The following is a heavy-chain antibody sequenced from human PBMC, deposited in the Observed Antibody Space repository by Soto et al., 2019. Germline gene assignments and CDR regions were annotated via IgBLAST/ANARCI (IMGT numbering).Heavy chain of an antibody. CDR1: GGTFSSYA. V-gene: IGHV1-69*13. J-gene: IGHJ6*02. D-gene: IGHD2-2*01. CDR2: IIPIFGTA. Sequence: SVKVSCKASGGTFSSYAISWVRQAPGQGLEWMGGIIPIFGTANYAQKFQGRVTITADESTSTAYMELSSLRSEDTAVYYCARDLGYCSSTSCASVYYYYGMDVWGQGITVTVSS. CDR3: ARDLGYCSSTSCASVYYYYGMDV.